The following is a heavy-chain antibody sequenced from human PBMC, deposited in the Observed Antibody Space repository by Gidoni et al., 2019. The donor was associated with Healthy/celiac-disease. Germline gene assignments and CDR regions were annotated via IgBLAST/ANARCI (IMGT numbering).Heavy chain of an antibody. CDR3: AKDINDDYGAAAFDY. D-gene: IGHD4-17*01. V-gene: IGHV3-9*01. CDR1: GFTFDDYA. Sequence: EVQLVESGGGLVQPGRSLRLSCAASGFTFDDYAMHWGRQAPGKGLEWVSGISWNSGSIGYADSVKGRFTISRDNAKNSLYLQMNSLRAEDTALYYCAKDINDDYGAAAFDYWGQGTLVTVSS. J-gene: IGHJ4*02. CDR2: ISWNSGSI.